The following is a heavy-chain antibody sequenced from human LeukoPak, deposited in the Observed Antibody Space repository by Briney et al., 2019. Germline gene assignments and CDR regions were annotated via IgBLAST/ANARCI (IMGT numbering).Heavy chain of an antibody. CDR1: GGTFSSYA. D-gene: IGHD2-2*01. CDR2: IIPIFGTA. V-gene: IGHV1-69*01. J-gene: IGHJ5*02. CDR3: ARDHIVVVPAAIYNWFDP. Sequence: SVKVSCKASGGTFSSYAISWVRQAPGQGLEWMGGIIPIFGTANYAQKFQGRVTITADESTSTAYMELSSLRSEDTAVYYCARDHIVVVPAAIYNWFDPWGQGTLVTVSS.